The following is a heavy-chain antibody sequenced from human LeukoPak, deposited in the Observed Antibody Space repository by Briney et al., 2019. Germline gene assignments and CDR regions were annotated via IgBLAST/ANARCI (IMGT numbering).Heavy chain of an antibody. D-gene: IGHD4-17*01. V-gene: IGHV4-59*02. Sequence: SETLSLTCSVSGGSVSTYYWSWIRQPPGKGLEWIAYIYYSGSTNYNPSLTSRVTISVVTSKNQFSLKLTSVTAADTAVYYCARSMTTMTPWGFFYNGMDVWGQGTTVTVSS. CDR1: GGSVSTYY. CDR3: ARSMTTMTPWGFFYNGMDV. CDR2: IYYSGST. J-gene: IGHJ6*02.